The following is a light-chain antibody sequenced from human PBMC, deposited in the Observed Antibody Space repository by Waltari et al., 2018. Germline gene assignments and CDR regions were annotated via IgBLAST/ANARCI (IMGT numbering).Light chain of an antibody. CDR1: QSVSFS. J-gene: IGKJ1*01. Sequence: EIVLTQSPATLSLSPGDRATLSCRASQSVSFSLSWYQQKAGQAPRLVIYDALDRATGIAARFIGSGSGTDFNLTINSLQPEDAAVYYCQQYYSSPWTFGQGTKVEIK. V-gene: IGKV3-11*01. CDR2: DAL. CDR3: QQYYSSPWT.